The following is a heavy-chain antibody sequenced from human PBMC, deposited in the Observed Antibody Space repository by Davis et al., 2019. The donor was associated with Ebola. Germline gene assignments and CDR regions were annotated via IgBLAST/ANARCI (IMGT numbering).Heavy chain of an antibody. Sequence: HTGGSLRLSCAASGFSFSDYWMHWVRQAPGEGLVWVSRIHPDGSGITNADSVKGRFTISRDNAKSTLYLQMSGLRVDDTAVYFCVRSCNIAGSCYGWFDPWGQGTLVTVSS. CDR2: IHPDGSGI. D-gene: IGHD2-15*01. V-gene: IGHV3-74*03. CDR3: VRSCNIAGSCYGWFDP. CDR1: GFSFSDYW. J-gene: IGHJ5*02.